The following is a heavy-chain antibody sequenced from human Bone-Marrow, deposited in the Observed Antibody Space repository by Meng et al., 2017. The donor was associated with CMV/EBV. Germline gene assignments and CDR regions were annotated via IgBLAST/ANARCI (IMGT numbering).Heavy chain of an antibody. D-gene: IGHD2-2*03. CDR1: GYTFTGYY. CDR2: INPNSGGT. J-gene: IGHJ4*02. V-gene: IGHV1-2*02. Sequence: ASVKVSCKASGYTFTGYYMHWVRQAPGQGLKWMGWINPNSGGTNYAQKFQGRVTMTRDTSISTAYMELSRLRSDDTAVYYCARAAGYCSSTSCLNFAYSGQGTLVTVSS. CDR3: ARAAGYCSSTSCLNFAY.